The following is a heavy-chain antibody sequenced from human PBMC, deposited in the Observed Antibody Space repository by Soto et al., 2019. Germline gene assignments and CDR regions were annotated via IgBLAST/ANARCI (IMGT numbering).Heavy chain of an antibody. Sequence: PSETLSLTCTVSGGSISSSSYYWGWIRQPPGKGMEWIGSIYYSGSTYYNPSLKSRVTISVDTSKNQFSLKLSAVTAADKAVYYCARPDSSGSYWYFDLLGRGTLLAVSS. CDR2: IYYSGST. D-gene: IGHD3-22*01. CDR1: GGSISSSSYY. CDR3: ARPDSSGSYWYFDL. V-gene: IGHV4-39*01. J-gene: IGHJ2*01.